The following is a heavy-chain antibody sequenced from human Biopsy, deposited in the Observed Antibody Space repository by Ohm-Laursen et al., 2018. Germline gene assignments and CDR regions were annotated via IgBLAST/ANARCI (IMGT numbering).Heavy chain of an antibody. CDR3: GRVWLWRGYGMDV. CDR2: TYYTGKT. Sequence: GTLSLTCIVSGGSMSDHYWSWLRQTPGKGLEWLGYTYYTGKTTYNPSLESRITISVDTSKNKFSLQLDSMTAADTAVYYCGRVWLWRGYGMDVWGQGTTVTVSS. D-gene: IGHD6-19*01. J-gene: IGHJ6*02. V-gene: IGHV4-59*11. CDR1: GGSMSDHY.